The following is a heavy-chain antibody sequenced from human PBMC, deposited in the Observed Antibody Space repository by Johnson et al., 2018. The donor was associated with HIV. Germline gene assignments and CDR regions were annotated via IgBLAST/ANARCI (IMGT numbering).Heavy chain of an antibody. CDR3: AREGRLGSYLGGVAFDI. V-gene: IGHV3-23*04. CDR2: ISGSGGST. D-gene: IGHD1-26*01. CDR1: GFTFSSYA. J-gene: IGHJ3*02. Sequence: VQLVESGGGVVQPGRSLRLSCAASGFTFSSYALSWVRQAPGKGLEWVSAISGSGGSTYYADSVKGRFTITRDNSKHTLYLQMNSLRAEDTAVYYCAREGRLGSYLGGVAFDIWGQGTMVTVSS.